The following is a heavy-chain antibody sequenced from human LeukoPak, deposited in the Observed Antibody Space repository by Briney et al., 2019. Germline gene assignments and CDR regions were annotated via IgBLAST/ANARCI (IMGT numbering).Heavy chain of an antibody. D-gene: IGHD3-22*01. J-gene: IGHJ4*02. V-gene: IGHV4-34*01. CDR2: INHSGNT. CDR1: GGSFSGYY. Sequence: PSETLSLTCAVYGGSFSGYYWNWIRQPPGKGLEWIGEINHSGNTNYNPSLKSRVTMSVVTSKNQFSLRLSSVTAADTAVYYCARDHNYDSSGYFLYYWGQGTLVTVSS. CDR3: ARDHNYDSSGYFLYY.